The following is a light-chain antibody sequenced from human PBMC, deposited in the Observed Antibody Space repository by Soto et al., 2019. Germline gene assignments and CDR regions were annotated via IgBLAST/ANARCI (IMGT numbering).Light chain of an antibody. V-gene: IGKV1-39*01. CDR2: AAS. Sequence: DIQMTQSPSSLSASVGDGVTITCRASQSISSYLNWYQQKPGKAPKLLIYAASSLQSGVPSRFSGRGSGTDFPLTISSLQPEDFPTYYCQQSYTTPRTFGQGTRVEIK. CDR1: QSISSY. CDR3: QQSYTTPRT. J-gene: IGKJ1*01.